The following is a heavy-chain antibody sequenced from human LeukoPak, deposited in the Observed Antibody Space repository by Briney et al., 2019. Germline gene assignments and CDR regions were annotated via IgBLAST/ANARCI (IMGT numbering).Heavy chain of an antibody. Sequence: PSETLSLTCTVSGVSISSYYWSWIRQPPGKGLEWIGYIYYSGSTNYNPSLKSRVTISVDTSKNQFSLKLSSVTAADTAVYYCARLSLGLYSSSWYRRSDWFDPWGQGTLVTVSS. D-gene: IGHD6-13*01. CDR2: IYYSGST. V-gene: IGHV4-59*12. J-gene: IGHJ5*02. CDR3: ARLSLGLYSSSWYRRSDWFDP. CDR1: GVSISSYY.